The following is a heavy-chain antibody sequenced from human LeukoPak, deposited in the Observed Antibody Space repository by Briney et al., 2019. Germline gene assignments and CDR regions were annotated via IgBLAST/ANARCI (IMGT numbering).Heavy chain of an antibody. CDR2: IYWDDDK. D-gene: IGHD3-16*01. CDR1: GFSLSTTGVG. J-gene: IGHJ5*02. Sequence: SGPTLVNPTQTLTLTCTFSGFSLSTTGVGVGWIRQPPGKALECLALIYWDDDKRYSPSLKSRLTITKDTSKNQVVLRLTNMDPVDTATYYCAHRRGIPKISWFDPWGQGTLVTVSS. V-gene: IGHV2-5*02. CDR3: AHRRGIPKISWFDP.